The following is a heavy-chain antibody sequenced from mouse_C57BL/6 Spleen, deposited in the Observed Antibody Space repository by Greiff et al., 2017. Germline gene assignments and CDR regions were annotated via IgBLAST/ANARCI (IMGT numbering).Heavy chain of an antibody. CDR2: IYPGDGDT. J-gene: IGHJ4*01. V-gene: IGHV1-82*01. CDR3: ARWCDNDGGYYYAMDY. Sequence: QVQLQQSGPELVKPGASVKTSCKASGYAFSSSWMNWVKQRPGKGLEWIGRIYPGDGDTNYNGKFKGKATLTADKSSSTAYMQLCSLTSEDSAVYFGARWCDNDGGYYYAMDYWGQGTSVTVSS. CDR1: GYAFSSSW. D-gene: IGHD2-4*01.